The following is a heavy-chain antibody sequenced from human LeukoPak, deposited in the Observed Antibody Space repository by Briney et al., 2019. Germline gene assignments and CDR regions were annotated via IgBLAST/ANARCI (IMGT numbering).Heavy chain of an antibody. CDR2: ISYDGRNK. D-gene: IGHD4-17*01. CDR1: GFTFRSYG. Sequence: GGSLRLSCAASGFTFRSYGMHWARQAPGKGLEWLAVISYDGRNKYYGDSVKGRFTISRENSKNRLDLQMSSLSAEDTAVYYCARDRYGDSKLGFDYWGQGTLVTVSS. J-gene: IGHJ4*02. CDR3: ARDRYGDSKLGFDY. V-gene: IGHV3-30*03.